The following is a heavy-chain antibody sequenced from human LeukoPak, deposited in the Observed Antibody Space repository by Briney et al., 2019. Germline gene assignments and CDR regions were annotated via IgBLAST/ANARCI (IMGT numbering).Heavy chain of an antibody. CDR1: GFTFSGHW. V-gene: IGHV3-7*01. CDR2: ISEDGSEK. D-gene: IGHD2-2*01. Sequence: GGSLRLSCAASGFTFSGHWMSWLRQAPGKGLECVSHISEDGSEKSYVDSLKGRFTISRDNDNSLLYLEMNSLKDEDTAVYYCAKLSGPAAADHWGQGTLITVSS. CDR3: AKLSGPAAADH. J-gene: IGHJ4*02.